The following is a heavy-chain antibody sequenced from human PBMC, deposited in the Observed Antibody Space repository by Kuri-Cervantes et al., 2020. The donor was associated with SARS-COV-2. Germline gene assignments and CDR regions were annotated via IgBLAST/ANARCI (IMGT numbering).Heavy chain of an antibody. CDR3: ARDLRLGKSLDY. V-gene: IGHV3-23*01. J-gene: IGHJ4*02. D-gene: IGHD7-27*01. CDR1: GFTFSSYA. CDR2: ISGSGGST. Sequence: GGSLRLSCAASGFTFSSYAMSWVRQAPGKGLEWVSVISGSGGSTYYADSVKGRFTISRDNSKNTLYLQMNSLRAEDTAVYYCARDLRLGKSLDYWGQGTLVTVSS.